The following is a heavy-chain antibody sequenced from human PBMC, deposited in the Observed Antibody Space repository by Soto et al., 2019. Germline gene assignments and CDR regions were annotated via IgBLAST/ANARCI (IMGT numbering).Heavy chain of an antibody. Sequence: EVQLVKSGRGLIQPGGSLRLSCAASGFTFSNYDMHWVRQVTGKGLEWVSGITTAGDTYYAGSVKGRFTISREKAKNSLYLQMNSLSAGDTAVYYCARELHGGSYGMDVWGQGTTVTVSS. V-gene: IGHV3-13*01. CDR2: ITTAGDT. CDR1: GFTFSNYD. CDR3: ARELHGGSYGMDV. J-gene: IGHJ6*02.